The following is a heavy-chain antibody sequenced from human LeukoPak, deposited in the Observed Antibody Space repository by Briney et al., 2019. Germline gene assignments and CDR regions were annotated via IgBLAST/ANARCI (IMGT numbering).Heavy chain of an antibody. CDR3: ARTHNEYSAFDY. V-gene: IGHV3-21*01. CDR2: ISSSSSYI. J-gene: IGHJ4*02. CDR1: GFTFSYHW. D-gene: IGHD5-12*01. Sequence: PGGSLRLSCAASGFTFSYHWMTWVRQAPGKGLEWVSSISSSSSYIYYADSVKGRFTISRDNAKNSLYLQMNSLRAEDTAVYYCARTHNEYSAFDYWGQGTLVTVSS.